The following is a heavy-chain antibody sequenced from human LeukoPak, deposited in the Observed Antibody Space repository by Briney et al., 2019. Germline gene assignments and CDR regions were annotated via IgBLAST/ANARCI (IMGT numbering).Heavy chain of an antibody. D-gene: IGHD3-22*01. CDR3: ARGGSLGYYDSSGYYYFSFSESDV. V-gene: IGHV1-8*01. CDR1: GYTFTSYD. Sequence: GASVKVSCKASGYTFTSYDINWVRQATGQGLEWMGWMNPNSGNTGYAQKFQGRVTMTRNTSISTAYMELSSLRSEDTAVYYCARGGSLGYYDSSGYYYFSFSESDVWGQGTTVTVSS. CDR2: MNPNSGNT. J-gene: IGHJ6*02.